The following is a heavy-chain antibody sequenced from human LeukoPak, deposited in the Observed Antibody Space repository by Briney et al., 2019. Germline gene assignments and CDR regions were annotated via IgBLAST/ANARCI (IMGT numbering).Heavy chain of an antibody. CDR1: GFTVSSNY. V-gene: IGHV3-66*02. D-gene: IGHD3-10*01. J-gene: IGHJ3*02. CDR2: IYSGGST. CDR3: ARVKRGAFDI. Sequence: SGGSLRLSCAASGFTVSSNYMSWVRQAPGKGLEWVSVIYSGGSTYYADSVKGRFTISRDNSKNTLYLQMSSLRAEDTAVYYCARVKRGAFDIWGQGTMVTVSS.